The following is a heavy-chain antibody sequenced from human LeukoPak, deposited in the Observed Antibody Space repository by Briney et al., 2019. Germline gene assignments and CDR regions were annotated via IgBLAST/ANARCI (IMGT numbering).Heavy chain of an antibody. D-gene: IGHD1-26*01. V-gene: IGHV4-59*01. J-gene: IGHJ3*02. Sequence: KPSETLSLTCTVSGGSISSYHWSWIRQPPGKGLEWIGYIYYSGSTNYNPSLKSRVTISVDTSKNQFSLKLSSVTAADTAVYYCARGLYSGSYYDIWGQGTMVTVSS. CDR1: GGSISSYH. CDR2: IYYSGST. CDR3: ARGLYSGSYYDI.